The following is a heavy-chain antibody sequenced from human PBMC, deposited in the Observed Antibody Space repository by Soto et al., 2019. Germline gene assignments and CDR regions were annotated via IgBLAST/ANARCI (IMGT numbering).Heavy chain of an antibody. V-gene: IGHV3-23*01. CDR2: ISGSGGST. Sequence: GGSLRLSCAASGFTFSSYAMSWVRQAPGKGLEWVSAISGSGGSTYYADSVKGRFTISRDNSKNTLYLQMNSLRAEDTAVYYCAKGTGFWSGYYYFDYWGQGTLVTVSS. CDR1: GFTFSSYA. J-gene: IGHJ4*02. D-gene: IGHD3-3*01. CDR3: AKGTGFWSGYYYFDY.